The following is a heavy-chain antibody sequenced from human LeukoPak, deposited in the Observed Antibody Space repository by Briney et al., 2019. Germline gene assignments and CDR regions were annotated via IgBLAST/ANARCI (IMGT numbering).Heavy chain of an antibody. Sequence: SQTLSLTCTVSGGSISSYYWSWIRQPPGKGLEWIGYIYYSGSTNYNPSLKSRVTISVDTFKNQFSLKLSSVTAADTAVYYCARVISDYFDYWGQGTLVTVSS. J-gene: IGHJ4*02. CDR2: IYYSGST. V-gene: IGHV4-59*01. CDR1: GGSISSYY. CDR3: ARVISDYFDY.